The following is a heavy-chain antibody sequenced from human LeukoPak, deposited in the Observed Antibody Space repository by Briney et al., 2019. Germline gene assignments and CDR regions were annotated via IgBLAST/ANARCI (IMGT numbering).Heavy chain of an antibody. CDR2: INHSGST. CDR1: GGSFSGYY. Sequence: PSETLSLTCAVYGGSFSGYYWSWIRQPPGKGLEWIGEINHSGSTNYNPSLKSRVTISVDTSKNQFSLKLSSVTAADTAVYYCARGVRPYYDFWSGSPIYYFDYWGQGTLVTVSS. CDR3: ARGVRPYYDFWSGSPIYYFDY. V-gene: IGHV4-34*01. J-gene: IGHJ4*02. D-gene: IGHD3-3*01.